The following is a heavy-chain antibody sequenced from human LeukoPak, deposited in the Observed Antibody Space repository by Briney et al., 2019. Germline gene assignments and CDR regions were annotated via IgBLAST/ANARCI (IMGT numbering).Heavy chain of an antibody. D-gene: IGHD3-22*01. J-gene: IGHJ4*02. CDR1: GYTLTELS. Sequence: ASVKVSCKVSGYTLTELSMHWVRQAPGKGLEWMGGFDPEDDETIYAQKFQGRVTMTEDTSTDTAYMELSSLRSEDTAVYYCATGAPVVVKPAFDYWGQGTLVTVSS. CDR3: ATGAPVVVKPAFDY. V-gene: IGHV1-24*01. CDR2: FDPEDDET.